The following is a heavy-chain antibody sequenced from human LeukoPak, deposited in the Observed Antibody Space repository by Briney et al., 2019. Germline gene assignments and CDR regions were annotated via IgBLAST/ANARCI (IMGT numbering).Heavy chain of an antibody. CDR3: ARGSSYGFSMGY. J-gene: IGHJ4*02. Sequence: ASVKVSCKASGNTFTNYGINWVRQAPGQGLEWMGWISTYNGDTNYAQKLQDRVTMTTDTSTSTAYMELRSLRSDDTAVYYCARGSSYGFSMGYWGQGTLVTVSS. D-gene: IGHD5-18*01. V-gene: IGHV1-18*01. CDR1: GNTFTNYG. CDR2: ISTYNGDT.